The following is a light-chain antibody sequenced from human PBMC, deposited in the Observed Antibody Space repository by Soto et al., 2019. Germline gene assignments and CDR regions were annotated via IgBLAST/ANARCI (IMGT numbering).Light chain of an antibody. CDR1: RSDIGAYNF. Sequence: QSALTQPASVSGSPGQSITISCTGTRSDIGAYNFVSWYQQHPGEVPNLILYAVNVRTSGVSNRFSGSKSGNTASLTISGLQAEDEADYYCTAWTTSTTMIFGGGTKVTVL. CDR2: AVN. CDR3: TAWTTSTTMI. V-gene: IGLV2-14*03. J-gene: IGLJ2*01.